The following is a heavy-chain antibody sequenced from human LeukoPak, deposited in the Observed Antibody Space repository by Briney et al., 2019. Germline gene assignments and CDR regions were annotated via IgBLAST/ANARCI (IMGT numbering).Heavy chain of an antibody. CDR3: ARDTSALDLWSGYGR. V-gene: IGHV3-7*01. CDR1: GFTFSSYW. CDR2: VKQDGSEK. D-gene: IGHD3-3*01. Sequence: GGSLRLSCAASGFTFSSYWMSWVRQAPGKGLEWVANVKQDGSEKYCVDSVKGRFTISRDNAKNSLYLQMNSLRAEDTAVYYCARDTSALDLWSGYGRWGQGTLVTVSS. J-gene: IGHJ4*02.